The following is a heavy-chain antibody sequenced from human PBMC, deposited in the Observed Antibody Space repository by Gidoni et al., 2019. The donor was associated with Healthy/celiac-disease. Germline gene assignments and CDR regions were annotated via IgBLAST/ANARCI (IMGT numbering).Heavy chain of an antibody. CDR1: GFTFDNYA. Sequence: EVQLVESGGGLVQPGRSLRLSCAASGFTFDNYAMHWVRQAPGKGLEWVSGISWNSGTIGYADSVKGRFTISRDNAKTSLYLQMNSLRAEDTALYYCTKGYDFWSGYPNYYCHMDVWGQGTTVTVSS. CDR3: TKGYDFWSGYPNYYCHMDV. V-gene: IGHV3-9*01. D-gene: IGHD3-3*01. CDR2: ISWNSGTI. J-gene: IGHJ6*02.